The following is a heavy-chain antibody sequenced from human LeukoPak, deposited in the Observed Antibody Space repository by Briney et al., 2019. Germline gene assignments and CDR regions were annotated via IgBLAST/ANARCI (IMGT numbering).Heavy chain of an antibody. J-gene: IGHJ3*02. D-gene: IGHD7-27*01. CDR3: ARDRAGDSFDI. CDR2: IYYSGST. CDR1: GGSISSSSYY. Sequence: PSETLSLTCTVSGGSISSSSYYWGWIRQPPGKGLEWIGSIYYSGSTYYNPSLKSRVTISVDTSKNQFSLKLGSVTAADTAVYYCARDRAGDSFDIWGQGTMVTVSS. V-gene: IGHV4-39*02.